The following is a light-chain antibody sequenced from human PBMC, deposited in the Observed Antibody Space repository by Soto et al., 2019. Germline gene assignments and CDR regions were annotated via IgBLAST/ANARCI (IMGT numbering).Light chain of an antibody. J-gene: IGLJ2*01. CDR3: QAWDSSTVF. V-gene: IGLV3-1*01. Sequence: SYELTQAPSMSVSPGQTASITCSGDKLGDKHASWYQQKPGQSPVLVIYQGTKRPSGIPERFSGSNSGNTATLTISGTQAMDEADYFCQAWDSSTVFFGGGTKLTVL. CDR1: KLGDKH. CDR2: QGT.